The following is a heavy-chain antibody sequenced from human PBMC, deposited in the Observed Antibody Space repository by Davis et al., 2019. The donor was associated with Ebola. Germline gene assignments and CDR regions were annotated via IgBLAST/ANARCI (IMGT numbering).Heavy chain of an antibody. CDR1: GFIVSNSY. D-gene: IGHD3-9*01. V-gene: IGHV3-53*01. CDR3: ARATGSPPHYYAMDV. CDR2: LYSGGTT. J-gene: IGHJ6*02. Sequence: GESLKISCAASGFIVSNSYMSWVRQAPGKGLEWVSILYSGGTTYYGPSVKGRFTISRDNSKNTLYFQMDSLRAEDTAVYYCARATGSPPHYYAMDVWGRGTTVTVSS.